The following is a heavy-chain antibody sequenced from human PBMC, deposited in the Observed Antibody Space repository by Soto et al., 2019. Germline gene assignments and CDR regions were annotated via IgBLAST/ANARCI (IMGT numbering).Heavy chain of an antibody. J-gene: IGHJ4*02. CDR2: ISPTGGTT. Sequence: PGGTMRLSCATSRFILRIYDMSWVRQAPGKGLEWVSGISPTGGTTYYADSVKGRFTISRDNSGHTLFLTLTSLRVDYTAIYYFAMFGAVLSPAQRYSGSWGPRALVTV. CDR3: AMFGAVLSPAQRYSGS. CDR1: RFILRIYD. D-gene: IGHD3-10*02. V-gene: IGHV3-23*01.